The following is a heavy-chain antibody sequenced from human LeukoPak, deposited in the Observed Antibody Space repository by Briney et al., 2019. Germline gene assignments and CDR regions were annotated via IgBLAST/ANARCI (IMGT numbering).Heavy chain of an antibody. CDR3: ARDGEYCSAGCTSHSYSYGLDV. CDR2: ISWNSGSI. CDR1: GFTFDDYA. V-gene: IGHV3-9*01. J-gene: IGHJ6*02. Sequence: PGRSLRLSCAASGFTFDDYAMHWVRQAPGKGLEWVSGISWNSGSIGYADSVKGRFTISRDNAKNSLYLQMNSLRAEDTALYYCARDGEYCSAGCTSHSYSYGLDVWGQGTTVTVSS. D-gene: IGHD2-15*01.